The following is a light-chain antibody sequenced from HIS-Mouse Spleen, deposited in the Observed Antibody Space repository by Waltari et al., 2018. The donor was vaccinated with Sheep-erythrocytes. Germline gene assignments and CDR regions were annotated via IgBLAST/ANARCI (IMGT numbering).Light chain of an antibody. CDR1: ALPKKY. Sequence: SYELTQPPSVSVSPGQTARITCSGDALPKKYAYWYQPKSGQAPVLVICEDSKRPSGIPEGFAGASSGTMATLTISGAQVEDEADYYCYSTDSSGNGVFGGGTKLTVL. CDR2: EDS. J-gene: IGLJ2*01. V-gene: IGLV3-10*01. CDR3: YSTDSSGNGV.